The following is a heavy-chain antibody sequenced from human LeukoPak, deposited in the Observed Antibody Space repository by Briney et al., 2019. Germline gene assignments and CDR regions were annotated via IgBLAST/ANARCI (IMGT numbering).Heavy chain of an antibody. CDR3: ASPAGHDAFDI. CDR1: GFTFSSYG. J-gene: IGHJ3*02. V-gene: IGHV3-30*03. D-gene: IGHD6-19*01. Sequence: GRSLRLSCAASGFTFSSYGMHWVRQAPGKGLERVALISYDGNNKYYADSVKGRFTISRDNSKSTLYLQMNSLRAEDTAVYYCASPAGHDAFDIWGQGTMVTVSS. CDR2: ISYDGNNK.